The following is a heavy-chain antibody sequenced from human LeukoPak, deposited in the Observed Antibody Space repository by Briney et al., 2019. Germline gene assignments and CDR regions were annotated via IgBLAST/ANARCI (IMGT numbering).Heavy chain of an antibody. CDR2: IYYSGST. Sequence: IPSETLSLPCTVCGGSFSGCHGSWLRQPPGKGLVGLGYIYYSGSTNYNPSLKSRVTLSVDTSKNQFSLKLNSVTAADTAVYYCARHILHDPRYFYSGLDVWGQGTTVTISS. V-gene: IGHV4-59*13. CDR1: GGSFSGCH. D-gene: IGHD3-9*01. J-gene: IGHJ6*02. CDR3: ARHILHDPRYFYSGLDV.